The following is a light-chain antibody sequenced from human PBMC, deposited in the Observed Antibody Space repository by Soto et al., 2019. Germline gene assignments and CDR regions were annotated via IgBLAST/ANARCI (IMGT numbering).Light chain of an antibody. CDR2: GNN. V-gene: IGLV1-40*01. Sequence: QSVLTQPPSVSGAPGQRVTISCTGSSSNIGAGYDVHWYQHLPGTAPKLLIYGNNYRPSGVPDRFSGSKSGTSASLAITGLQAVDEADYYCQSYDNSLTGPHVFGTGIKVTVL. J-gene: IGLJ1*01. CDR1: SSNIGAGYD. CDR3: QSYDNSLTGPHV.